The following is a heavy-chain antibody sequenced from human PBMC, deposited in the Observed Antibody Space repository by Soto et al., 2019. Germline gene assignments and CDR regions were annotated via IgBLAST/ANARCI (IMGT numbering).Heavy chain of an antibody. CDR2: ISAHNGNT. D-gene: IGHD1-1*01. CDR3: ARGRYGDY. V-gene: IGHV1-18*01. CDR1: GYGFTTYG. Sequence: QVHLVQSGAEVKKPGASVKVSCKGSGYGFTTYGITWVRQAPGQGLEWMAWISAHNGNTNYAQKLQGRVTVTRDTSTNTAHMELRSQRSDDTAVYYCARGRYGDYWGQGALVTVSS. J-gene: IGHJ4*02.